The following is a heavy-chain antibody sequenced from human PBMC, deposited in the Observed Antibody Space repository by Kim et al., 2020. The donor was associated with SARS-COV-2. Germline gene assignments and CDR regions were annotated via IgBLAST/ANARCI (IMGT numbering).Heavy chain of an antibody. V-gene: IGHV7-4-1*02. CDR2: INTNTGNP. J-gene: IGHJ4*02. Sequence: ASVKVSCKASGYIFSSYAINWVRQAPGQGLEWMGRINTNTGNPTYAQGFTGRFVFSLDTSVSKAYLRISSLQAEDTAVYYCARDKFRDYVDYWGPGTLVTVSS. CDR1: GYIFSSYA. CDR3: ARDKFRDYVDY.